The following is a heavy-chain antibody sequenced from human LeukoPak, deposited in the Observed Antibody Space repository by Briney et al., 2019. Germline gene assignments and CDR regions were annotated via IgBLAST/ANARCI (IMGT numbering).Heavy chain of an antibody. CDR3: AKGESNWDYYFDY. Sequence: GGSLRLSCAASGFTHSSDAMSWVRQAPGKGLEWVSAISSSGGSTYYADSVKGRFTISRDNSKNTLFLQMNSLRAEDTAVYYCAKGESNWDYYFDYWGQGTLVTVSS. CDR1: GFTHSSDA. D-gene: IGHD7-27*01. CDR2: ISSSGGST. J-gene: IGHJ4*02. V-gene: IGHV3-23*01.